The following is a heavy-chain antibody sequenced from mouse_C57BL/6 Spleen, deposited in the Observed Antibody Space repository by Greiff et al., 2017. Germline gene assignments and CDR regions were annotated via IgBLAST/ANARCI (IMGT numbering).Heavy chain of an antibody. Sequence: EVHLVESGGGLVKPGGSLKLSCAASGFTFSSYAMSWVRQTPEKRLEWVATISDGGSYTYYPDNVKGRFTISRDNAKNNLYLQMSHLKSEDTAMYYCARDRLGRGRCFDVWGTGTTVTVSS. V-gene: IGHV5-4*01. D-gene: IGHD4-1*01. J-gene: IGHJ1*03. CDR1: GFTFSSYA. CDR3: ARDRLGRGRCFDV. CDR2: ISDGGSYT.